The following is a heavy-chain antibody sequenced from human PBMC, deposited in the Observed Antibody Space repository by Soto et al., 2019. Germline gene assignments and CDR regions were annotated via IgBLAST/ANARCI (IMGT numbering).Heavy chain of an antibody. Sequence: QVQLQQWGAGLLKPSETLSLTCAAYGGSFSGYYWSWIRQPPGKGLEWIGEINHSGSTNYNPSLKSRGTISVDTSKNQFSLKLSSVTAADTAVYYCARGGGIAAAGLWGQGTLVTVSS. J-gene: IGHJ4*02. CDR3: ARGGGIAAAGL. CDR2: INHSGST. CDR1: GGSFSGYY. V-gene: IGHV4-34*01. D-gene: IGHD6-13*01.